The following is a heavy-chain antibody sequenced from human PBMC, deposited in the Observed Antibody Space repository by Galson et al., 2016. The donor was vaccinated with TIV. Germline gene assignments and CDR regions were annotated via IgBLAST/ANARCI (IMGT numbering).Heavy chain of an antibody. D-gene: IGHD2-21*01. J-gene: IGHJ4*02. V-gene: IGHV4-31*03. CDR3: AAGGFCSNSACYYGGLNY. Sequence: LSLTCTVSGGSTNSGDYYWSWIRQHPGRGLEWIGYIFHSGNTYYNPSLKSRLSISVDTSNNHVALKLNSVTAADTAVYYCAAGGFCSNSACYYGGLNYWGRGTLVTVSS. CDR2: IFHSGNT. CDR1: GGSTNSGDYY.